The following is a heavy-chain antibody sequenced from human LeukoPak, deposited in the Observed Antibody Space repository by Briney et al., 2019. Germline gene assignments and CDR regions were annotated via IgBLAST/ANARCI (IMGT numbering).Heavy chain of an antibody. CDR1: GFTFNNHA. V-gene: IGHV3-23*01. J-gene: IGHJ4*02. CDR3: ARRSPSSLGGRAIDY. D-gene: IGHD2-15*01. CDR2: ISSSGGSA. Sequence: GGSLRLSCATSGFTFNNHAMSWVRQAPGMGLEWVSAISSSGGSAYYADSVKGRFTTSRDNSKNTLFPQMNSLRTEDTAVYHCARRSPSSLGGRAIDYWGQGTLVTVSS.